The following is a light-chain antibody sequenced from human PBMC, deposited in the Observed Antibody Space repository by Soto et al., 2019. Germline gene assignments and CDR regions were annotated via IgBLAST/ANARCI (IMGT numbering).Light chain of an antibody. CDR3: AAWDDSLNGQEV. V-gene: IGLV1-44*01. Sequence: QSVLTQPPSASGTPGQRVTISCSGSSSNIGSNTVNWYQQLPGTAPKLLIYSNNQRPSGVPDRFSGSKSGTSASLALSGLQSEDEADYYCAAWDDSLNGQEVFGGGTKLTVL. J-gene: IGLJ2*01. CDR1: SSNIGSNT. CDR2: SNN.